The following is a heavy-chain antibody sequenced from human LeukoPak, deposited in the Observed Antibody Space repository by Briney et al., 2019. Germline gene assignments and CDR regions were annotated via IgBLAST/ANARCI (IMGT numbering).Heavy chain of an antibody. Sequence: PGGSLRLSCAASGFTFSSYDMHWVRRATGKGLEWVSAIGTAGDTYYPGSVKGRFTISRENAKNSLYLQMNSLRAGDTAVYYCARGRADYYDSSGYYLFDYWGQGTLVTVSS. CDR2: IGTAGDT. J-gene: IGHJ4*02. D-gene: IGHD3-22*01. CDR1: GFTFSSYD. CDR3: ARGRADYYDSSGYYLFDY. V-gene: IGHV3-13*01.